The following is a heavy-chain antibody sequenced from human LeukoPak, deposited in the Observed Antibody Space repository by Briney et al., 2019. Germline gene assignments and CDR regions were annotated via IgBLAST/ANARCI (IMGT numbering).Heavy chain of an antibody. Sequence: PSETLSLTCTVSGGSISSYYWSWIRQPPGKGLEWIGYVYYTGSTNFNPSLKSRVTMSLDTSTNQFSLKLTSLTAADTAVYYCARGAMATTPLFDYWGQGTLVTVSS. CDR2: VYYTGST. CDR1: GGSISSYY. CDR3: ARGAMATTPLFDY. D-gene: IGHD5-24*01. J-gene: IGHJ4*02. V-gene: IGHV4-59*01.